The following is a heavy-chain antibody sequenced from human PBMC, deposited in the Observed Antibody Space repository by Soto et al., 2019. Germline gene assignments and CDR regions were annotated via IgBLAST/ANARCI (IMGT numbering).Heavy chain of an antibody. D-gene: IGHD3-16*01. J-gene: IGHJ6*02. CDR3: ARDGALGENYYCYGMDV. V-gene: IGHV1-18*01. Sequence: QVQLVQSGAEVKKPGASVKVSCKASGYTFTSYGISWVRQAPGQGLEWMGWISAYNGNTNYAQKLQGRVTRTTDTTTSTAYMELRSLRSDDTAVYYCARDGALGENYYCYGMDVWGQGTTVTVSS. CDR2: ISAYNGNT. CDR1: GYTFTSYG.